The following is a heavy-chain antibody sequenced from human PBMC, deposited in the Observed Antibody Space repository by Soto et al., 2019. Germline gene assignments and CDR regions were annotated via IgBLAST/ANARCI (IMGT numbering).Heavy chain of an antibody. CDR2: ISYDGSNK. D-gene: IGHD3-22*01. Sequence: LRLSCAASGFTFSSYGMHWVRQAPGKGLEWVAVISYDGSNKYYADSVKGRFTISRDNSKNTLYLQMNSLRAEDTAVYYCAKDLDYYDSSGYYYGMGVWGQGTTVTVSS. CDR1: GFTFSSYG. V-gene: IGHV3-30*18. CDR3: AKDLDYYDSSGYYYGMGV. J-gene: IGHJ6*02.